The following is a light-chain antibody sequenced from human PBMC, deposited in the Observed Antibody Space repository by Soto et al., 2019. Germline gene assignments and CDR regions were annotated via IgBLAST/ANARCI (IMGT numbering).Light chain of an antibody. CDR3: QQSYSTPIT. J-gene: IGKJ5*01. Sequence: DIQMTQSASTLSASVGDRVTITCGASQSISSYLNWYQQKKGKAPKPLIYAASSLQSGVSSRFSGSGYGTDFNLTISSLQTEDFATYYCQQSYSTPITFGQGTRLEIK. CDR1: QSISSY. CDR2: AAS. V-gene: IGKV1-39*01.